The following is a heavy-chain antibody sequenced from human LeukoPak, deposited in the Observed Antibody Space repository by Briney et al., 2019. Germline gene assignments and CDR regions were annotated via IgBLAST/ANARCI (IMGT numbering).Heavy chain of an antibody. CDR1: GYTFTGYY. D-gene: IGHD3-9*01. V-gene: IGHV1-2*02. CDR2: INPNSGDT. Sequence: ASVKVSCTASGYTFTGYYVHWVRQAPGQGLEWMGWINPNSGDTNFAQKFQGRVTMTRDTSISTAYMELSSLRSDDTAVYYCARGDNYDILTGYQTPSHLSDYWGQGTLVTVSS. J-gene: IGHJ4*02. CDR3: ARGDNYDILTGYQTPSHLSDY.